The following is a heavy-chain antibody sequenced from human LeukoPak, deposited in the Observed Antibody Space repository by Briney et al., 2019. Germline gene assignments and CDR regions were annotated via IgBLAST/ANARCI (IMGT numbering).Heavy chain of an antibody. V-gene: IGHV3-30*18. CDR1: GFTFSTYG. CDR3: AKSGTRSSWSPRVKTYLDY. D-gene: IGHD6-13*01. Sequence: GGSLRLSCAASGFTFSTYGMRWVRQAPGKGLEWVAVISYDGSNKYYADSVKGRFTISRDNSKNTLYLQMNSLRAEDTAVYYCAKSGTRSSWSPRVKTYLDYWGQGTLVTVSS. J-gene: IGHJ4*02. CDR2: ISYDGSNK.